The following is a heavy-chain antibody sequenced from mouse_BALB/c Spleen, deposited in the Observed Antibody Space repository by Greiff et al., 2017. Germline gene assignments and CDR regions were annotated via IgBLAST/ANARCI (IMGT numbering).Heavy chain of an antibody. CDR3: ARYPPIYYYGSSYFDY. CDR2: INPYNDGT. D-gene: IGHD1-1*01. Sequence: VQLQQSGPELVKPGASVKMSCKASGYTFTSYVMHWVKQKPGKGLEWIGYINPYNDGTKYNEKFKGKATLTSDKSSSTAYMELSSLTSEDSAVYYCARYPPIYYYGSSYFDYWGQGTTLTVSS. V-gene: IGHV1-14*01. CDR1: GYTFTSYV. J-gene: IGHJ2*01.